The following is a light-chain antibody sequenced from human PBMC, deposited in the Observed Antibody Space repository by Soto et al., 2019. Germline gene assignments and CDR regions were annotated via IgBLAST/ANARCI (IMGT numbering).Light chain of an antibody. CDR3: QQYNNWPLT. CDR1: QSVSSY. J-gene: IGKJ4*01. V-gene: IGKV3-15*01. CDR2: VAF. Sequence: EKVMTQSPATLSVSPGEEATHSCRASQSVSSYLAWYQQKPGQTPRLLIYVAFTRATGVPSRFSGSGSGTEFTLTISCLQPEDFAVYYCQQYNNWPLTFGGGTKVDIK.